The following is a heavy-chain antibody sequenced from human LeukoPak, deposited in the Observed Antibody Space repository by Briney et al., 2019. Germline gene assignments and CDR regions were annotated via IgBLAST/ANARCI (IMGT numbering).Heavy chain of an antibody. CDR2: INSDGSST. CDR3: ASGGYCSSTSCYGPYYYYYYYMDV. CDR1: GFTFSSYW. J-gene: IGHJ6*03. D-gene: IGHD2-2*03. Sequence: PGGSLRLSCAASGFTFSSYWMHWVRQAPGKGLVWVSRINSDGSSTSYADSVKGRFTISRDNAKNTLYLQMNSLRAEDTDVYYCASGGYCSSTSCYGPYYYYYYYMDVWGKGTTVTVSS. V-gene: IGHV3-74*01.